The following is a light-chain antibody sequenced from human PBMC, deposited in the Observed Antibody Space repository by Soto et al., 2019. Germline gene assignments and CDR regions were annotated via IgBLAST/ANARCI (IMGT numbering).Light chain of an antibody. V-gene: IGKV1-5*01. Sequence: DIQMTQSPSTVSAYVGDSVTITCRASQSITTWLAWYQQRPGKAPKLLIYDVSSLQSGVPSRFSGSGSGTEFTLTISSLRSEDFAVYYCQQYNNWPRTFGQGTKVDIK. CDR2: DVS. J-gene: IGKJ1*01. CDR3: QQYNNWPRT. CDR1: QSITTW.